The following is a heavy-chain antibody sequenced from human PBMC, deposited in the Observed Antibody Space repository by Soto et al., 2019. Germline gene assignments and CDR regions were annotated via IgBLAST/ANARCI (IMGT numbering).Heavy chain of an antibody. CDR3: ARIPAGNSYYYFDY. J-gene: IGHJ4*02. V-gene: IGHV1-46*01. CDR2: INPSGGST. Sequence: VNGSCKAFGYALSIYYIHWRRKANGQGLEWMGIINPSGGSTSYAQKFQGRVTMTRDTSTSTVYMELSSLRSEDTAVYYCARIPAGNSYYYFDYWGQGTPVTVSS. D-gene: IGHD6-13*01. CDR1: GYALSIYY.